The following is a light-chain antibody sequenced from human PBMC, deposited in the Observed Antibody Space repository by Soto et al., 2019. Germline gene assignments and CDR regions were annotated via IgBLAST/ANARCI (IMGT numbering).Light chain of an antibody. CDR3: AAWDDSLNGYV. J-gene: IGLJ1*01. Sequence: QSVLTQPPSASGTPGQRVTISCSGSSSNIGINTVSWYQQLPGTAPKLLIYTNNQRPSGVPDRFSGSKSGTSASLAISGLQSEDEADYYCAAWDDSLNGYVFGTGTKVTVI. CDR1: SSNIGINT. V-gene: IGLV1-44*01. CDR2: TNN.